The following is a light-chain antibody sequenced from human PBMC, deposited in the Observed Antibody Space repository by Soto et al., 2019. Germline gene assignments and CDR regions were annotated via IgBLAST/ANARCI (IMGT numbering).Light chain of an antibody. CDR3: QQSYSTPGALT. CDR1: QHISNY. J-gene: IGKJ4*01. V-gene: IGKV1-39*01. CDR2: SAS. Sequence: DIQMTQSPSSLSASIGVRVTITCRANQHISNYVNWYQQRPGKAPRVLIFSASTLQSGVPSRFSGSGSGTDFTLTISSLEPEDFGTYFCQQSYSTPGALTFGGGTRVDIK.